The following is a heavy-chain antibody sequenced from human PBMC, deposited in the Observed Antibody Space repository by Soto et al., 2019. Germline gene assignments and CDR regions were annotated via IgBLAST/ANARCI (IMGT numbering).Heavy chain of an antibody. Sequence: QLQLQESGPGLVKPSETLSLTCTVSGGSISSSTYYWGWIRQPPGKGLEWLATIYYSGSTYYNPSLKIRVTISVDTSKNQFSLKLSSVTAADTAVYYCSKTDYYYYGMDVWGQGTSVTVS. V-gene: IGHV4-39*01. CDR1: GGSISSSTYY. J-gene: IGHJ6*02. CDR2: IYYSGST. CDR3: SKTDYYYYGMDV.